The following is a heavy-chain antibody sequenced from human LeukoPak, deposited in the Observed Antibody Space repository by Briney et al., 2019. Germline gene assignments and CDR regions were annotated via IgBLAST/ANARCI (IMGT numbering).Heavy chain of an antibody. CDR2: INPNTGGT. J-gene: IGHJ4*02. Sequence: ASVKVSCKASGYTFTDHYIHWVRQALGQGFEWMGWINPNTGGTDYAQKFQDRIAISTYTSISTAYMELSGLRSDDTALYYCARDLATIDGIAWYYFENWGQGTLVTVS. V-gene: IGHV1-2*02. CDR1: GYTFTDHY. D-gene: IGHD5-12*01. CDR3: ARDLATIDGIAWYYFEN.